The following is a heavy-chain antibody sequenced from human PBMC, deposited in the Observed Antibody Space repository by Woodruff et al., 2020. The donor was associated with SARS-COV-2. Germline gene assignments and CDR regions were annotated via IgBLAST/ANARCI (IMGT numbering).Heavy chain of an antibody. CDR3: ARAPYYDFWSGTNDY. V-gene: IGHV1-8*01. J-gene: IGHJ4*02. Sequence: TGYAQKFQGRVTMTRNTSISTAYMELSSLRSEDTAVYYCARAPYYDFWSGTNDYWGQGTLVTVSS. D-gene: IGHD3-3*01. CDR2: T.